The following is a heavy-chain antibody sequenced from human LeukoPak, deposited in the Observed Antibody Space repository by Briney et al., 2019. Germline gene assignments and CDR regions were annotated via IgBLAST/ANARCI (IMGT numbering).Heavy chain of an antibody. J-gene: IGHJ5*02. CDR1: GGSISSSSYY. D-gene: IGHD2-8*01. V-gene: IGHV4-39*01. Sequence: SETLSLTCTVSGGSISSSSYYWGWIRQPPGKGLEWIGSIYYSGSTYYNPSLNNRVTISVDTSKNQFSLKLSSVTAADTALYYCARQTNQGALMVFDPWGQGTLLTVSS. CDR3: ARQTNQGALMVFDP. CDR2: IYYSGST.